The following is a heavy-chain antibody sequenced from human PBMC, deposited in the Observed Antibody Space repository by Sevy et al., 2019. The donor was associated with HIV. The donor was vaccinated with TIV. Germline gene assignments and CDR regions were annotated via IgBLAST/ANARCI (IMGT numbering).Heavy chain of an antibody. CDR3: ALDDGNYYFHY. CDR1: GFTFSKYW. V-gene: IGHV3-7*01. J-gene: IGHJ4*02. D-gene: IGHD1-7*01. Sequence: GGSLRLSCAASGFTFSKYWMGWVRQAPGKGLEWVANIKQDAGQKYYVDSVKGRFTISRDNAKNSLYLQMNSLRAEDTAVYFCALDDGNYYFHYWGQGTLVTVSS. CDR2: IKQDAGQK.